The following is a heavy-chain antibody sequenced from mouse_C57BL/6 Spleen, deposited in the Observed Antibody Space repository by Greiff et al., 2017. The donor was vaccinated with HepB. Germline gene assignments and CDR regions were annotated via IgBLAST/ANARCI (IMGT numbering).Heavy chain of an antibody. CDR1: GYTFTEYT. D-gene: IGHD2-9*01. J-gene: IGHJ4*01. CDR2: FYPGSGSI. V-gene: IGHV1-62-2*01. CDR3: ARHEGAYYGYDGPMDY. Sequence: VKLMESGAELVKPGASVKLSCKASGYTFTEYTIHWVKQRSGQGLEWIGWFYPGSGSIKYNEKFKDKATLTADKSSSTVYMELSRLTSEDSAVYFCARHEGAYYGYDGPMDYWGQGTSVTVSS.